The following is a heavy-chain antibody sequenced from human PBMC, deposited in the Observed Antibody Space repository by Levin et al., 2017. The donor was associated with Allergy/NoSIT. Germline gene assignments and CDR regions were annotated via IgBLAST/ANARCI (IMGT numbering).Heavy chain of an antibody. CDR1: GFTLINTS. CDR2: IIPMFVKA. Sequence: SVKVSCKAFGFTLINTSIIFFLPSPFPGLEWTGGIIPMFVKATYAQQFQGRVTITADKSTSTAYMQLSGLRSEDTAVYFCARDGDRKGSWPYDAFEFWGQGTVVAVSS. D-gene: IGHD6-13*01. V-gene: IGHV1-69*06. CDR3: ARDGDRKGSWPYDAFEF. J-gene: IGHJ3*01.